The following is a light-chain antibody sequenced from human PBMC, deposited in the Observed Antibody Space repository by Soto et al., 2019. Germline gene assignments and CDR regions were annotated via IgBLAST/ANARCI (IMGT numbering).Light chain of an antibody. Sequence: QSVLTQPASVSGSPGQSITISCTGTSSDVGGYNYVSWYQQHPGKAPKLMIYEVSNRPSGASNRFSGSKSGNTASLTISGLQAEDEADYYCSSYTSSSTYVFGSGTKVPVL. CDR3: SSYTSSSTYV. CDR2: EVS. V-gene: IGLV2-14*01. CDR1: SSDVGGYNY. J-gene: IGLJ1*01.